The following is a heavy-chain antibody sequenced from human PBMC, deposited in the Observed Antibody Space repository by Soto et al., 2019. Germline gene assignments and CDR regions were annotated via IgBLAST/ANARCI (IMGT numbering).Heavy chain of an antibody. J-gene: IGHJ6*02. D-gene: IGHD4-17*01. CDR1: GFTVSSNY. CDR3: ARSLGKGDYGVYYYYGMDV. Sequence: PGGSLRLSCAASGFTVSSNYMSWVRQAPGKGLEWVSVIYSGGSTYYADSVKGRFTISRDNSKNTLYLQMNSLRAEDTAVYYCARSLGKGDYGVYYYYGMDVWGQGTTVTVSS. V-gene: IGHV3-53*01. CDR2: IYSGGST.